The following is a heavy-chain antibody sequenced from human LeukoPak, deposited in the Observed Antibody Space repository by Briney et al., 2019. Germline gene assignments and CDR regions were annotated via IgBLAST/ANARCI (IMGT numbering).Heavy chain of an antibody. D-gene: IGHD6-19*01. V-gene: IGHV3-30*04. CDR2: ISYDGNNK. CDR3: ARVSPAVARAFDI. J-gene: IGHJ3*02. CDR1: GFTFSSYA. Sequence: GGSLRLSCAASGFTFSSYAMHWVRQAPGKGLEWVAVISYDGNNKYYTDSVKGRFTISRDNSKNTLYLQMNSLRSEDTAVYYCARVSPAVARAFDIWGQGTMVTVSS.